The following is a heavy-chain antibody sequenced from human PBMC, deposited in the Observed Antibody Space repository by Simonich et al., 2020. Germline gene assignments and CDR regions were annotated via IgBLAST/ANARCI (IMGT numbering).Heavy chain of an antibody. CDR1: GYTFTSYG. J-gene: IGHJ4*02. CDR2: ISAYTSNT. D-gene: IGHD2-15*01. Sequence: QVQLVQSGAEVKKPGASVKVSCKASGYTFTSYGISWVRQAPGQGLEWMGWISAYTSNTNYAQKRQGRVTMTTGTSTSTAYMELRSLRSADTAVYYCARASRGTWWYYYFDYWGQGTLVTVSS. V-gene: IGHV1-18*01. CDR3: ARASRGTWWYYYFDY.